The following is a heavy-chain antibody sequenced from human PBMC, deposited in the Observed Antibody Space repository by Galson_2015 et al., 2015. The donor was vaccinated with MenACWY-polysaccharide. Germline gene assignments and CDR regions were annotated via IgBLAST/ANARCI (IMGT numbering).Heavy chain of an antibody. V-gene: IGHV4-4*02. CDR1: GGSISSSYW. D-gene: IGHD3-10*01. Sequence: ETLSLTCAVSGGSISSSYWWTWVRQPPGKGLEWIGEIYHDGRTAYIPSLKSRITVSLDKAKNQASLRLISVIAADTAVYYCAKRPIRASGGGLDVWGQGTTVTVS. J-gene: IGHJ6*02. CDR3: AKRPIRASGGGLDV. CDR2: IYHDGRT.